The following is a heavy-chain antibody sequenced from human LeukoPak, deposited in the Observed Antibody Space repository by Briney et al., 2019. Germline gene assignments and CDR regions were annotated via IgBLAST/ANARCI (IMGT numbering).Heavy chain of an antibody. Sequence: ASVKVSCKAFGYTFTSNYMHWVRQAPGQGPEWMGVISPSGGSTTYAQKFQGRVTLTRDMSTSTDYLELSSLRSEDTAVYYCAREVGGGIVATILYYFDYWGQGTLVTVSS. J-gene: IGHJ4*02. D-gene: IGHD5-12*01. V-gene: IGHV1-46*01. CDR2: ISPSGGST. CDR3: AREVGGGIVATILYYFDY. CDR1: GYTFTSNY.